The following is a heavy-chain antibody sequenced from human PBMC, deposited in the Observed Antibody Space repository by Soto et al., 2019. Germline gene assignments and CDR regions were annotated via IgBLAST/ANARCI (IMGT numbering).Heavy chain of an antibody. J-gene: IGHJ4*02. CDR1: GYTFTSYA. V-gene: IGHV1-3*01. D-gene: IGHD5-12*01. Sequence: ASVKVSCKASGYTFTSYAMHWVRQAPGQRLEWMGWINAGKGNTKYSQKFQGRVTITRDTSASTAYMELSSLRSEDTAVYYCARVSGYYPLDYWGQGTLVTVSS. CDR2: INAGKGNT. CDR3: ARVSGYYPLDY.